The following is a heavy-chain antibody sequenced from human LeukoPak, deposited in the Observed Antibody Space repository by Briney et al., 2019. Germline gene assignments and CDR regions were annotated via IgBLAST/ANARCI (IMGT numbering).Heavy chain of an antibody. J-gene: IGHJ4*02. Sequence: PGGSLRLSCAASGFTFSSYAMSWVRQAPVNGLEWVSAISGSGGSTYYTDSVKGRFTISRDNSKNTLYLQMNSLRAEDTAVYYCAKPIAVAGFFYYWGQGTLVTVSS. CDR1: GFTFSSYA. V-gene: IGHV3-23*01. CDR2: ISGSGGST. D-gene: IGHD6-19*01. CDR3: AKPIAVAGFFYY.